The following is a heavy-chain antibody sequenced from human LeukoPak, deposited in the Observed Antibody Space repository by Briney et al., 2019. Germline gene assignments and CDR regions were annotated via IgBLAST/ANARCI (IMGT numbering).Heavy chain of an antibody. J-gene: IGHJ5*02. CDR3: ARYDFWSGYNWFDP. Sequence: PSEALSLTCTVSGGSISSYYWSWIRQPPGKGLEWIGYIYYSGSTNYNPSLKSRVTISVDTSKNQFSLKLSSVTAADTAVYYCARYDFWSGYNWFDPWGQGTLVTVSS. CDR1: GGSISSYY. CDR2: IYYSGST. D-gene: IGHD3-3*01. V-gene: IGHV4-59*08.